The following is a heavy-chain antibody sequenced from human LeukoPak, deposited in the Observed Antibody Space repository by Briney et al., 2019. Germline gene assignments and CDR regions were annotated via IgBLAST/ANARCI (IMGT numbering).Heavy chain of an antibody. J-gene: IGHJ3*02. D-gene: IGHD3-10*01. V-gene: IGHV4-61*09. Sequence: SETLSLTCTVSGASISSGGYYWSWIRQPAGKGLEWIGHIYISGSTNYNPSLKSRVTISVDTSKNQFSLKLSSVTAADTAVYYCARYHYGSGTYPPVDAFDIWGQGTMVTVSS. CDR1: GASISSGGYY. CDR2: IYISGST. CDR3: ARYHYGSGTYPPVDAFDI.